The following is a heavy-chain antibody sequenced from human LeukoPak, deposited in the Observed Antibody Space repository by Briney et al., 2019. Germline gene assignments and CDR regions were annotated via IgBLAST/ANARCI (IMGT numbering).Heavy chain of an antibody. V-gene: IGHV1-2*02. CDR3: ARDIVVVVPNRTRYSYGMDV. CDR1: XYTFTVYY. J-gene: IGHJ6*02. CDR2: INPNSGGT. D-gene: IGHD2-15*01. Sequence: VKVSCKASXYTFTVYYMHWVRQAPGQGVEWMGWINPNSGGTNYAQKFQGRVTVTRDTASSTAYMELRRGRSDDTAVYYCARDIVVVVPNRTRYSYGMDVWGQGTTVTVSS.